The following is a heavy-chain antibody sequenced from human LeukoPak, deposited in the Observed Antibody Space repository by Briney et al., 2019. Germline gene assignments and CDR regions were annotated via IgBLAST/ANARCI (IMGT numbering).Heavy chain of an antibody. CDR2: INHSGST. CDR3: ARVGHIVVVTAIQNWFDP. Sequence: PSETLSLTCAVYGGSFSGYYWSWTRQPPGKGLEWIGEINHSGSTNYNPSLKSRVTISVDTSKNQFSLKLSSVTAADTAVYYCARVGHIVVVTAIQNWFDPWGQGTLVTVSS. J-gene: IGHJ5*02. CDR1: GGSFSGYY. V-gene: IGHV4-34*01. D-gene: IGHD2-21*02.